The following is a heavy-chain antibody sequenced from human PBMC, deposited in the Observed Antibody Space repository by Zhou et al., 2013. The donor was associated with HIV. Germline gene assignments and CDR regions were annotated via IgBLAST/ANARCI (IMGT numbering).Heavy chain of an antibody. V-gene: IGHV1-24*01. D-gene: IGHD1-1*01. CDR2: FDPEDGET. J-gene: IGHJ5*02. CDR3: ARNRDWSLPRWFDP. Sequence: QVQLVQSESEVKKPGASVKVSCKVSGYTLTELSMHWVRQAPGKGLEWMGGFDPEDGETIYAQKFQGRVTMTRDTSSSTAYMELSSLTSDDTALYLCARNRDWSLPRWFDPWGRGTLVTVSS. CDR1: GYTLTELS.